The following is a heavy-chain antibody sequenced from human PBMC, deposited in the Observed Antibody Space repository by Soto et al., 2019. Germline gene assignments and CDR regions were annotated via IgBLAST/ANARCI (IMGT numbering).Heavy chain of an antibody. V-gene: IGHV4-39*01. CDR1: GGSISSSSYY. CDR3: ARHIVVVTAIIPNFDY. Sequence: SETLSLTCTVSGGSISSSSYYWGWIRQPPGKGLEWIGSIYYSGSTYYNPSLKSRVTISVDTFKNQFSLKLSSVTAADTAVYYCARHIVVVTAIIPNFDYWGQGTLVTVSS. CDR2: IYYSGST. D-gene: IGHD2-21*02. J-gene: IGHJ4*02.